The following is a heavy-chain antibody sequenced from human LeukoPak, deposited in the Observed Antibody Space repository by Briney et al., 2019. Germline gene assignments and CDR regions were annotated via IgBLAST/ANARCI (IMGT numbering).Heavy chain of an antibody. CDR2: ISGTGGRT. V-gene: IGHV3-23*01. J-gene: IGHJ6*02. CDR1: GFTFSNYA. D-gene: IGHD3-16*01. Sequence: GGSLRLSCTASGFTFSNYAMTWVRQAPGKGLEWVSSISGTGGRTYSADSVKGRFTISRDNSKNTLYLQMKNLRVEHTAVYYCAKGLHGGVGYGADVWGQGTTVSVSS. CDR3: AKGLHGGVGYGADV.